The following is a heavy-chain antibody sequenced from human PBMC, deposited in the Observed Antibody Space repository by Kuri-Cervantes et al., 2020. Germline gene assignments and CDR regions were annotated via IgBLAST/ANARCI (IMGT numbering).Heavy chain of an antibody. CDR1: GFTFSNAW. Sequence: GGSLRLSCAASGFTFSNAWMSWVRQAPGKGLEWVGSIKSKTDGGTTDYAAPVKRRFTISRDDSKNKLYLQMNRLKTEDTAVYYCTARVPSTYYFDYWVQGTLVTVSS. J-gene: IGHJ4*02. CDR3: TARVPSTYYFDY. V-gene: IGHV3-15*01. CDR2: IKSKTDGGTT. D-gene: IGHD2-2*01.